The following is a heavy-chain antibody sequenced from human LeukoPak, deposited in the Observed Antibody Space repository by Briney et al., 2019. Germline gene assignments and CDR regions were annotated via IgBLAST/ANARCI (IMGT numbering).Heavy chain of an antibody. V-gene: IGHV4-34*01. D-gene: IGHD3-10*01. Sequence: PSETLSLTCAVYGGSFSGYYWSWIRQPPGKGLEWIGEINHSGSTNYNPSLKGRVTISVDTSKNQFSLKLSSVTAADTAVYYCARCPRRPNYYGSGSYLYWFDPWGQGTLVTVSS. CDR3: ARCPRRPNYYGSGSYLYWFDP. J-gene: IGHJ5*02. CDR1: GGSFSGYY. CDR2: INHSGST.